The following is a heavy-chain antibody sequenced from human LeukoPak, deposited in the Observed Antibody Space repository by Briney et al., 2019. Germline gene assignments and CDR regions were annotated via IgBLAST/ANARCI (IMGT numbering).Heavy chain of an antibody. Sequence: PGRSLRLSCAASGFTFDDYAMHWVRQAPGKGLGWVSGISWNSGSIGYADSVKGRFTISRDNAKNSLYLQMNSLRAEDTALYYCAKVHGYSYGPFDYWGQGTLVTVSS. CDR3: AKVHGYSYGPFDY. D-gene: IGHD5-18*01. J-gene: IGHJ4*02. CDR1: GFTFDDYA. V-gene: IGHV3-9*01. CDR2: ISWNSGSI.